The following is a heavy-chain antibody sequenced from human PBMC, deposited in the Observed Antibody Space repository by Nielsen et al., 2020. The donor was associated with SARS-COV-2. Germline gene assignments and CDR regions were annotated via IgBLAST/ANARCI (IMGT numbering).Heavy chain of an antibody. CDR2: ISYDGSNK. CDR1: GFTFSSYS. V-gene: IGHV3-30*03. CDR3: ARDRGDSSGYPRDAFDI. J-gene: IGHJ3*02. Sequence: GGSLRLSCAASGFTFSSYSMNWVRQAPGKGLEWVAVISYDGSNKYYADSVKGRFTISRDNSKNTLYLQMNSLRAEDTAVYYCARDRGDSSGYPRDAFDIWGQGTMVTVSS. D-gene: IGHD3-22*01.